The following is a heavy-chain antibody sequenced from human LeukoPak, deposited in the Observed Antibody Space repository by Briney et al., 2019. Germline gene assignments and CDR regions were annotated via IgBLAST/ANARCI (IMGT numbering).Heavy chain of an antibody. CDR3: ARVPHGEGYFDS. CDR2: INGDGST. J-gene: IGHJ4*02. CDR1: GFTFSSYW. Sequence: GGSLRLSCAASGFTFSSYWMHWVRQAPGKGLVWVSRINGDGSTTYADSVKGRFTISRDNAKNTLYLQMDSLRGEDTAVYYCARVPHGEGYFDSWGQGTLVTVSS. V-gene: IGHV3-74*03.